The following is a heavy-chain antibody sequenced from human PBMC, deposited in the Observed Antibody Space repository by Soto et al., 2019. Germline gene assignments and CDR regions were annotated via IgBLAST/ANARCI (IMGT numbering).Heavy chain of an antibody. Sequence: SETLSLTCTVSGGSLTKYYWSWIRQPAGKGLEWIGRISTSGNVVSKASLRSRLTMSVDTSKNQFSLRLPSVTAADTAVYYCARDNNDFWSLYPLAFDYWGQGALVTVSS. CDR2: ISTSGNV. D-gene: IGHD3-3*01. V-gene: IGHV4-4*07. CDR1: GGSLTKYY. CDR3: ARDNNDFWSLYPLAFDY. J-gene: IGHJ4*02.